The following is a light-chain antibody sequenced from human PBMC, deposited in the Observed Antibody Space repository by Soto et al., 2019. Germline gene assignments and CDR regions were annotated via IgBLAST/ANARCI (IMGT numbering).Light chain of an antibody. CDR2: EIS. J-gene: IGLJ1*01. CDR1: SSDVGGYNY. V-gene: IGLV2-14*01. CDR3: SSYARTSTPR. Sequence: QSALAEPASVSGSRGHWITISCTGTSSDVGGYNYVSWYQQHPDKAPKLMIYEISNRPSGVSNRFSGSKSGHTASLTISGLQAVDEADYYSSSYARTSTPRFGTWTKVTVL.